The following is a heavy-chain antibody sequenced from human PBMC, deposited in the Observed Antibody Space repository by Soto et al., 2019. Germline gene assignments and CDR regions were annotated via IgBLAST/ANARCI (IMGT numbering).Heavy chain of an antibody. J-gene: IGHJ5*02. D-gene: IGHD3-3*01. CDR1: GYTFTSYG. CDR2: ISAYNGKT. Sequence: ASVKVSCKASGYTFTSYGISWVRQAPGQGLEWMGWISAYNGKTNYAQKLQGRVTMTTDTSTSTAYMELRSLRSDDTAVYYCARVGPYYAPSPSFRFDPWGQGTLVTVSS. CDR3: ARVGPYYAPSPSFRFDP. V-gene: IGHV1-18*01.